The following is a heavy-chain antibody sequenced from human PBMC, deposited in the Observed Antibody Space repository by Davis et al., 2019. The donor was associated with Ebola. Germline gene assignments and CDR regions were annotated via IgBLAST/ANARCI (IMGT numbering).Heavy chain of an antibody. D-gene: IGHD3-16*01. CDR1: GFTFSDYY. J-gene: IGHJ6*02. CDR3: ARDRPLDFFFGDYYGMDV. CDR2: ISSDSDYI. V-gene: IGHV3-21*01. Sequence: GESLKISCAASGFTFSDYYMSWVRQAPGKGLEWVSSISSDSDYIYYADSAKGRFTISRDNAKNSLYLQMNSLRAEDTAVYYCARDRPLDFFFGDYYGMDVWGQGTTVTVSS.